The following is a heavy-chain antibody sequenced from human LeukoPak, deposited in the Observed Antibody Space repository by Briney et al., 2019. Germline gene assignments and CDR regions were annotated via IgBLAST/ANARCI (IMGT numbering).Heavy chain of an antibody. CDR2: IIPIFGTA. CDR1: GGTFSSYA. D-gene: IGHD5-24*01. V-gene: IGHV1-69*05. J-gene: IGHJ5*02. CDR3: TSHREPEMATIGAFDP. Sequence: SVKVSCKASGGTFSSYAISWVRQAPGQGLEWMGGIIPIFGTANYAQKFQGRVTITTDESTSTAYMELSSLRSEDTAVYYCTSHREPEMATIGAFDPWAREPWSPSPQ.